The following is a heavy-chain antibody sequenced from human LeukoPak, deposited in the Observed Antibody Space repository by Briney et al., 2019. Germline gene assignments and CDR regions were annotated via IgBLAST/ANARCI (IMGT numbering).Heavy chain of an antibody. CDR3: ARSPRSSSDWFDP. Sequence: SGWSPRLSCAAAGFPFSSYSMSWVRPAPGKGLGWVSSISSSSSYIYYADSVKGRFTISRDNAKNSLYLQMNSLRAEDTAVYYCARSPRSSSDWFDPWGQGTLVTVSS. D-gene: IGHD2-2*01. J-gene: IGHJ5*02. CDR1: GFPFSSYS. CDR2: ISSSSSYI. V-gene: IGHV3-21*01.